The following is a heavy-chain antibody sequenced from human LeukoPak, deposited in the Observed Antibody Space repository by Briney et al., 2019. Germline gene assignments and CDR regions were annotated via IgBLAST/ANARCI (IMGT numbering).Heavy chain of an antibody. CDR2: IYYSGST. D-gene: IGHD3-3*01. J-gene: IGHJ5*02. Sequence: PSETLSLTCTVSGGSISSGSYYWSWIRQPAGKGLEWIGRIYYSGSTNYNPSLKSRVTISVDTSKNQFSLKLSSVTAADTAVYYCARIIRRPNWFDPWGQGTLVTVSS. CDR1: GGSISSGSYY. CDR3: ARIIRRPNWFDP. V-gene: IGHV4-61*10.